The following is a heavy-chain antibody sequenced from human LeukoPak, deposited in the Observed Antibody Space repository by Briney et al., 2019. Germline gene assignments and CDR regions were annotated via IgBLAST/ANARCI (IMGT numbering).Heavy chain of an antibody. V-gene: IGHV3-48*01. CDR1: GFTFSSYS. D-gene: IGHD1-7*01. CDR2: ISSSSSTI. Sequence: GGSLRLSCAASGFTFSSYSMNWVRQAPGKGLEWVSYISSSSSTIYYADSVKGRFTISRDSAKNSLYLQMNSLRAEDTAVYYCARSGTTSYYYYYMDVWGKGTTVTVSS. CDR3: ARSGTTSYYYYYMDV. J-gene: IGHJ6*03.